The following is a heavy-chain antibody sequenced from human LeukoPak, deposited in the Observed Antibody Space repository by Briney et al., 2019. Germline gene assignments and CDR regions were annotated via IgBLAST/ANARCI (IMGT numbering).Heavy chain of an antibody. CDR3: ARHTSYYDSTGYYYGGDWFDP. Sequence: SETLSLTCTVCGGSISSYYWSWIRQPPGKGLDGIGYIHYSGSTKYNPSLKSRVAISVDASKNQFSLKLSSVTAADTAVYYCARHTSYYDSTGYYYGGDWFDPWGQGTLVTVSS. CDR1: GGSISSYY. J-gene: IGHJ5*02. D-gene: IGHD3-22*01. CDR2: IHYSGST. V-gene: IGHV4-59*08.